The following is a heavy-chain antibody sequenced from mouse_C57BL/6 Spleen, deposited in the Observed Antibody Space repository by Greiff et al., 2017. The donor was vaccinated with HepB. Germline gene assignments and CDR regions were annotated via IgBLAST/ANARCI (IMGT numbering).Heavy chain of an antibody. CDR2: IWRGGST. Sequence: VQVVESGPGLVQPSQSLSITCTVSGFSLTSYGVHWVRQSPGKGLEWLGVIWRGGSTDYNAAFMSRLSITKDNSKSQVFFKMNSLQADDTAIYYCAKNYYGSSYDAMDYWGQGTSVTVSS. V-gene: IGHV2-5*01. J-gene: IGHJ4*01. CDR1: GFSLTSYG. D-gene: IGHD1-1*01. CDR3: AKNYYGSSYDAMDY.